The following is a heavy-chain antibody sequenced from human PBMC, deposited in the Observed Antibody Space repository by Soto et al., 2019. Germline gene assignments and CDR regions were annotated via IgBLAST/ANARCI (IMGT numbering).Heavy chain of an antibody. CDR2: IWSDGSRG. CDR3: AGEPKGGAYDMDV. Sequence: QVQLVESGGGVVQPGTSLRLSCAASRLTFSAHDMHWVRQAPGKGLEWVALIWSDGSRGFYADSVKGRFTISRDNFKNTLYLQMNGLGAEDTAVYYCAGEPKGGAYDMDVWGQGTTVTVSS. CDR1: RLTFSAHD. V-gene: IGHV3-33*01. J-gene: IGHJ6*02. D-gene: IGHD3-16*01.